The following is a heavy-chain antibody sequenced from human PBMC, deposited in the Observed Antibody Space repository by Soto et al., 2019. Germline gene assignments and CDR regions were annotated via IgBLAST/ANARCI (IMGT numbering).Heavy chain of an antibody. CDR2: IKQDGSEK. V-gene: IGHV3-7*05. J-gene: IGHJ3*02. CDR1: GFTFSSYW. D-gene: IGHD6-19*01. CDR3: ARGLVSYSSGWYVRLGAFDI. Sequence: PGGSLRLSCAASGFTFSSYWMSWVRQAPGKGLEWVANIKQDGSEKYYVDSVKGRFTISRDNAKNSLYLQMNSLRAEDTAVYYCARGLVSYSSGWYVRLGAFDIWGQGTMVTVSS.